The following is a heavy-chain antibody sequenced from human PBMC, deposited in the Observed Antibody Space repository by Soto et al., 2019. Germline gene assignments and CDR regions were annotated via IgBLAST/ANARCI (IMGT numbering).Heavy chain of an antibody. CDR3: TIYPRTASFGARFDS. J-gene: IGHJ4*02. CDR2: IYYSGST. CDR1: GGSVSSTTYY. Sequence: QLQLKESGPGLVKPSETLSLTCTVSGGSVSSTTYYWTWIRQPPGKGLEWIGSIYYSGSTYYNTSLKTRITLSVHTSNNQLSLQLSSAASADTAVNYCTIYPRTASFGARFDSWGQGALVNVSS. V-gene: IGHV4-39*01. D-gene: IGHD3-16*01.